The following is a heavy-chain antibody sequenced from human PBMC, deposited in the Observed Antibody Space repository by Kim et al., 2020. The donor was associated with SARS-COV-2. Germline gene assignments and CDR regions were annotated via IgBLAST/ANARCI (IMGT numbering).Heavy chain of an antibody. Sequence: ASVKVSCKASGYTFTGYYMHWVRQAPGQGLEWMGRINPNSGGTNYAQKFQGRVTMTRDTSISTAYMELSRLRSDDTAVYYFARDIGGVEYQLLKGGYYFYMDVWGKGTTVTV. CDR2: INPNSGGT. CDR3: ARDIGGVEYQLLKGGYYFYMDV. V-gene: IGHV1-2*06. D-gene: IGHD2-2*01. CDR1: GYTFTGYY. J-gene: IGHJ6*03.